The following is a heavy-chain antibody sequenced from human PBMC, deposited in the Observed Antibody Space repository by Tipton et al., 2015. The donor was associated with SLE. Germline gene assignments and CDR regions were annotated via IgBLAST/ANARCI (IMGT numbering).Heavy chain of an antibody. CDR1: GGSFSGYY. D-gene: IGHD1-26*01. V-gene: IGHV4-34*01. CDR3: ASTTIVGATSFDY. CDR2: INLSGST. J-gene: IGHJ4*02. Sequence: TLSLTCAVYGGSFSGYYWSWIRQPPGKGLEWIGEINLSGSTNYNPSLKSRVTISVDTSKNQFSLKLSSVTAADTAVYYCASTTIVGATSFDYWGQGTLVTVSS.